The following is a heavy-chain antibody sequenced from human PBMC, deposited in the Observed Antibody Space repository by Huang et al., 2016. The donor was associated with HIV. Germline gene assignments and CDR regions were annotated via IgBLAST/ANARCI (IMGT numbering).Heavy chain of an antibody. CDR3: ARMFKYDSGGYWGNDAFDI. D-gene: IGHD3-22*01. V-gene: IGHV4-34*02. CDR1: GGSFSGHY. J-gene: IGHJ3*02. Sequence: QVQLQQWGAELLKPSETLSLTCAVSGGSFSGHYWTWIRQPPGRGLAWIGEISDSGSTTYNPSLKSRVTISGDTSQSQFSLKLNSETAADTAIYYCARMFKYDSGGYWGNDAFDIWGQGTMVTVSS. CDR2: ISDSGST.